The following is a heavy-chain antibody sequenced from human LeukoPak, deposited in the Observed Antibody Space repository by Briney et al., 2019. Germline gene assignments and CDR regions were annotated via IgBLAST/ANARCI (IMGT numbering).Heavy chain of an antibody. D-gene: IGHD6-13*01. CDR2: ISAYNGNT. CDR3: ARDPTAGQIDMHTNWFDP. Sequence: ASVKVSCKASGYTFTSYGISWVRQAPGQGLEWMGWISAYNGNTNYAQKLQGRVTMTTDTSTSTAYMELRSLRSDDTAVYYCARDPTAGQIDMHTNWFDPWGQGTLVTVSS. V-gene: IGHV1-18*01. CDR1: GYTFTSYG. J-gene: IGHJ5*02.